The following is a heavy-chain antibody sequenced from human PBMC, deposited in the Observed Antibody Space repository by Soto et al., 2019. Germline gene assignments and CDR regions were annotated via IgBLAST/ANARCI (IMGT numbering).Heavy chain of an antibody. J-gene: IGHJ5*02. V-gene: IGHV6-1*01. CDR2: TYYRSKWYN. D-gene: IGHD3-3*01. CDR1: GDSVSSNSAA. CDR3: ARDHGNYDFWSGYYHWFDP. Sequence: PSETLSLTCAISGDSVSSNSAAWNWIRQSPSRGIEWLGRTYYRSKWYNDYAVSVKSRITINPDTSKNQFSLQLNSVTPEDTAVYYCARDHGNYDFWSGYYHWFDPWGQGTLVTVSS.